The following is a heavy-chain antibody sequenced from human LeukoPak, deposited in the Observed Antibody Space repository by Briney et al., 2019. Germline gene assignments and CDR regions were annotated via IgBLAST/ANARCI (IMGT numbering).Heavy chain of an antibody. J-gene: IGHJ4*02. V-gene: IGHV1-18*01. CDR1: GYTFTNYA. D-gene: IGHD3-9*01. CDR3: ARSVLRYFDWLPRQDY. CDR2: TSAYNGNT. Sequence: ASVKVSCKTSGYTFTNYAISWVRQAPGQGLEWVGWTSAYNGNTNYAQKLQGRVTMTTDTSTSTAYMELRSLRSDDTAVYYCARSVLRYFDWLPRQDYWGQGTLVTVSS.